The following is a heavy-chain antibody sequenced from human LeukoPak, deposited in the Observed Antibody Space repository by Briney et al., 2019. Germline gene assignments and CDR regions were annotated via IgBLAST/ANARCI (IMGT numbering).Heavy chain of an antibody. Sequence: SETLSLTCTVSGGSISSYYWSWIRQPPGKGLEWIGRIYSTGITTYNPSLKGRVTMSVDTSKNQFSLKLSSVTAADTAVYYCARPQSGLGWFDPWGQGILVTVSS. CDR3: ARPQSGLGWFDP. V-gene: IGHV4-4*07. CDR2: IYSTGIT. CDR1: GGSISSYY. J-gene: IGHJ5*02.